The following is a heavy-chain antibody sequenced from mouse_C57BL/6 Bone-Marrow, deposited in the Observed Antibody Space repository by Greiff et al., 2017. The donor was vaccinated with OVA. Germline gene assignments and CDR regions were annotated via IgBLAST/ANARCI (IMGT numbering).Heavy chain of an antibody. CDR1: GFTFSDYY. V-gene: IGHV5-12*01. Sequence: EVQGVESGGGLVQPGGSLKLSCAASGFTFSDYYMYWVRQTPEKRLEWVAYISNGGGSPYYPDTVKGRFTISRDNAKNTLYLQMSRLKSEDTAMYYCATGTGFAYWGQGTLVTVSA. J-gene: IGHJ3*01. CDR2: ISNGGGSP. D-gene: IGHD3-3*01. CDR3: ATGTGFAY.